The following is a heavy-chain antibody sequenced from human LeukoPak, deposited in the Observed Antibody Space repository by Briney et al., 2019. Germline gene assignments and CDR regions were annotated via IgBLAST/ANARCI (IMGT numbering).Heavy chain of an antibody. D-gene: IGHD3-10*01. CDR2: IWYDGSFK. Sequence: GGTLRLSCAASGFTFSTYGIHWVRQAPGKGLEWVAVIWYDGSFKYYADSVKDRFTISRDNSKNTLYLQMNSLRAEDTGVYYCARAVGPYDYWGQGTLVTVSS. V-gene: IGHV3-33*01. CDR3: ARAVGPYDY. CDR1: GFTFSTYG. J-gene: IGHJ4*02.